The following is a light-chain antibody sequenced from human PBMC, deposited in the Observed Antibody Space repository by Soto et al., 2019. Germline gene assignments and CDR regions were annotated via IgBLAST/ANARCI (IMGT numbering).Light chain of an antibody. Sequence: QSVLTQPASVSGSPGQSITISCTGTSSDVGGYNYVSWYQQHPGKAPKLMIYEVSNRPSEVSNRFSDSKSGNTASLTISGLQAEDEADYYCSSYTSSSTLYVFGTGTKLTVL. J-gene: IGLJ1*01. V-gene: IGLV2-14*01. CDR1: SSDVGGYNY. CDR2: EVS. CDR3: SSYTSSSTLYV.